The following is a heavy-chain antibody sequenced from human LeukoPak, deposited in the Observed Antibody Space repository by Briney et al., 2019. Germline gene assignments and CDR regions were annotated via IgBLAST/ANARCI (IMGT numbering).Heavy chain of an antibody. V-gene: IGHV3-21*01. D-gene: IGHD5/OR15-5a*01. CDR3: VRGPSVKVTDYFFDH. J-gene: IGHJ4*02. CDR1: GFTFSHYS. CDR2: ISSGGTYI. Sequence: PGGSLRLSCAASGFTFSHYSMNWVRQAPGKGLEWISSISSGGTYIYYGDSMKGRFTISRDNGQSSLYLQINSLTAEDTAVYYCVRGPSVKVTDYFFDHWGQGTLVTVSS.